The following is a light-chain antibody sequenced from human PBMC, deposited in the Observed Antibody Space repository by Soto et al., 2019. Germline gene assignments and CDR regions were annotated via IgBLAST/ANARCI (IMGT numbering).Light chain of an antibody. CDR3: QQYNNWPPGT. CDR1: QSVSSN. J-gene: IGKJ1*01. CDR2: GAS. Sequence: EIVMTQSPATLSVSPGERATLSCRASQSVSSNLAWYQQKPGQAPRLLIYGASTRATGIPARFGDSGSGTEFTLTISSLQSEDFAVYYCQQYNNWPPGTFGQGTKVEIK. V-gene: IGKV3-15*01.